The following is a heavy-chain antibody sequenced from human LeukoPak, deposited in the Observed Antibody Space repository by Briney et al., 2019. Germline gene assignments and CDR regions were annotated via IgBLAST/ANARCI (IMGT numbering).Heavy chain of an antibody. D-gene: IGHD6-19*01. CDR2: MNPNSGNT. CDR1: GYTFTSYD. V-gene: IGHV1-8*01. CDR3: ARDPAVAGTGPRRAFDI. J-gene: IGHJ3*02. Sequence: ASVKVSCKASGYTFTSYDINWARQATGQGLEWMGWMNPNSGNTGYAQKFQGRVTMTRNTSISTAYMELSSLRSEDTAVYYCARDPAVAGTGPRRAFDIWGQGTMVTVSS.